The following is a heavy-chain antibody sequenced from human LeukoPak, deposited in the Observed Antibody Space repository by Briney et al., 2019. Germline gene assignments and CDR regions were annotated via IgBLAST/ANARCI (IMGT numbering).Heavy chain of an antibody. CDR2: INHSGST. V-gene: IGHV4-34*01. CDR3: ATHQARYSSSWYPYFDY. CDR1: GGSFSGYY. Sequence: PSETLSLTCAVYGGSFSGYYWSWIRQPPGKGLEWIGEINHSGSTNYNPSLKSRVTISVDTSKNQFSLKLSSVTAAGTAVYYCATHQARYSSSWYPYFDYWGQGTLVTVSS. J-gene: IGHJ4*02. D-gene: IGHD6-13*01.